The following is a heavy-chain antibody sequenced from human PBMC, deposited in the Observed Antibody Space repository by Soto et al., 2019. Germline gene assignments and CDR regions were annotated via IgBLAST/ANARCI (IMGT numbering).Heavy chain of an antibody. CDR2: IYYSGST. V-gene: IGHV4-59*08. D-gene: IGHD6-13*01. Sequence: QVQLQESGPGLVKPSETLSLTCTVSGGSISSYYWSWIRQPPGKGLEWIGYIYYSGSTNYNPSLRSRVTXXVXTXXNQFSLKLSSVTAADTAVYYCARHKAGSSWNWFDPWGQGTLVTVSS. CDR1: GGSISSYY. CDR3: ARHKAGSSWNWFDP. J-gene: IGHJ5*02.